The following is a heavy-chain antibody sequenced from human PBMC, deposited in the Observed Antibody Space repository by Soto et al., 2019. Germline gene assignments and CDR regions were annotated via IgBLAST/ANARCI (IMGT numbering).Heavy chain of an antibody. V-gene: IGHV1-69*02. CDR1: GGTFSSYT. J-gene: IGHJ3*02. D-gene: IGHD3-10*02. Sequence: ASVKVSCKASGGTFSSYTISWVRQAPGQGLEWMGRIIPILGIANYAQKFQGRVTITADKSTSTAYMELSSLRSEDTAVYYCARADSVLGAFDIWGQGTMVTVSS. CDR3: ARADSVLGAFDI. CDR2: IIPILGIA.